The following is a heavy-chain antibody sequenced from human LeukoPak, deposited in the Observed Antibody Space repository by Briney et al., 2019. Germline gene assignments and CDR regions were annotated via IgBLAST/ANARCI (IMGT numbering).Heavy chain of an antibody. CDR1: GFTFDDYA. CDR3: LGAGDY. D-gene: IGHD3-16*01. J-gene: IGHJ4*02. CDR2: ISWNSGSI. V-gene: IGHV3-9*01. Sequence: GRSLRLSCAASGFTFDDYAMHWVRQAPGKGLEWVSGISWNSGSIGYADSVKGRFTISRDNAENSLYLQMNSLRAEDTALYYCLGAGDYWGQGTLVTVSS.